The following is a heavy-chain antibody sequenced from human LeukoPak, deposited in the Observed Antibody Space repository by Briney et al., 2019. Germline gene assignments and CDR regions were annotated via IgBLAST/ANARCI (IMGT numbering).Heavy chain of an antibody. Sequence: GASVKVSCKASGYTFTSYGISWVRQAPGQGLEWMGWISAYNGNTNYAQKLQGRVTMTTDTSTSTAYMELRSLRSDDTAVYYCAGERGYYDSSGYIPWGQGTLVTVSS. V-gene: IGHV1-18*01. CDR1: GYTFTSYG. D-gene: IGHD3-22*01. CDR3: AGERGYYDSSGYIP. CDR2: ISAYNGNT. J-gene: IGHJ5*02.